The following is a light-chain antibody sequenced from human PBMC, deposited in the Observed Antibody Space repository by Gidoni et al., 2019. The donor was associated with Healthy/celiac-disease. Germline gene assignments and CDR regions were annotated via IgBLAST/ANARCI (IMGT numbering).Light chain of an antibody. Sequence: QSALTQPASVSGSPGQSITISCTGTSSDVGGYNYVSWYQQHPGKAPKLMIYDVSNRPSGVSNRFSGSKSGNTASLTISGPQAEDEADYYCSSYTSSTLKVFGGGTKLTVL. J-gene: IGLJ3*02. V-gene: IGLV2-14*01. CDR2: DVS. CDR1: SSDVGGYNY. CDR3: SSYTSSTLKV.